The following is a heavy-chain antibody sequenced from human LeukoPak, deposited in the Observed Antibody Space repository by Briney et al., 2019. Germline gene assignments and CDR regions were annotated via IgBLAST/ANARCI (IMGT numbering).Heavy chain of an antibody. CDR2: ISSSSSYI. CDR1: GFTFSSYS. D-gene: IGHD3-22*01. V-gene: IGHV3-21*01. CDR3: ARDWTPTYYYDSSGYYRPYYFDY. Sequence: GGSLRLSCAASGFTFSSYSMNWVRQAPGKGLEWVSSISSSSSYIYYADSVKGRFTISRDNAKNSLYLQMNSLRAEDTAVYYCARDWTPTYYYDSSGYYRPYYFDYWGQGTLVTVSS. J-gene: IGHJ4*02.